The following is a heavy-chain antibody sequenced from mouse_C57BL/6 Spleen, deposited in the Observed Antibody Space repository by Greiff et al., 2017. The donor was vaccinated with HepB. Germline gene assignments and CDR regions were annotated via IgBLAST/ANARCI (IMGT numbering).Heavy chain of an antibody. CDR3: ARTLTTVVATEYFDV. Sequence: VKLMESGPGLVAPSQRLSITCTVSGFSLTSYAISWVRQPPGKGLEWLGVIWTGGGTNYNSALKSRLSISKDNSKSQVFLKMNSLQTDDTARYYCARTLTTVVATEYFDVWGTGTTVTVSS. J-gene: IGHJ1*03. CDR1: GFSLTSYA. V-gene: IGHV2-9-1*01. CDR2: IWTGGGT. D-gene: IGHD1-1*01.